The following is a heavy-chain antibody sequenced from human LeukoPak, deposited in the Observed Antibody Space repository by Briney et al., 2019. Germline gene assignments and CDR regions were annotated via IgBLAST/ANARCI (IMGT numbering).Heavy chain of an antibody. V-gene: IGHV3-7*05. D-gene: IGHD6-19*01. CDR1: GFTFSSYW. CDR2: IKQDGSEK. J-gene: IGHJ5*02. Sequence: GGSLRLSCAASGFTFSSYWMSWVRPAPGQGLEWVANIKQDGSEKYYVDSVKGRFTISRDNAKNSLYLQMNSLRAEDTAVYYCARCWAVAGTRWFDPWGQGTLVTVSS. CDR3: ARCWAVAGTRWFDP.